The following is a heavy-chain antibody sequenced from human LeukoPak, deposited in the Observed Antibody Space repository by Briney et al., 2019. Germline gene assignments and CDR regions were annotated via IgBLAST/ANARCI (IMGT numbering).Heavy chain of an antibody. D-gene: IGHD2-15*01. CDR2: INHSGST. CDR1: GGSISSSSYY. J-gene: IGHJ5*02. Sequence: SETLSLTCTVSGGSISSSSYYWGWIRQPPGKGLEWIGEINHSGSTNYIPSLTSRVTRSVNTSKDQFYLKLSSVTAADTAVYYCAIAIAYCSGGSCYSGWFDPWGQGPLVTVSS. CDR3: AIAIAYCSGGSCYSGWFDP. V-gene: IGHV4-39*07.